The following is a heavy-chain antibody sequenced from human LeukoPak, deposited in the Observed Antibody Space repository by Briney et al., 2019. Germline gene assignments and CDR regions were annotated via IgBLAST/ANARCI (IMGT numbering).Heavy chain of an antibody. CDR2: ISGSGDRT. Sequence: GGSLRLSCAASGFTFNIYAMTWVRQAPGKGLEWVSGISGSGDRTYYVDSVKGRFTISRDNSRQTLFLQMSSLRVEDTATYYCAKGQELDDGVFDSWGQGTLVTVSS. CDR1: GFTFNIYA. CDR3: AKGQELDDGVFDS. V-gene: IGHV3-23*01. D-gene: IGHD1-1*01. J-gene: IGHJ4*02.